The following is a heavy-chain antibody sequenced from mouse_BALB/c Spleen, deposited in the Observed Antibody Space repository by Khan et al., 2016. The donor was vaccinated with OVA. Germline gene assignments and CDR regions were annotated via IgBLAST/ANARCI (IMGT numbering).Heavy chain of an antibody. J-gene: IGHJ4*01. CDR2: ISSGGRYT. D-gene: IGHD2-10*01. CDR1: GFTFSSYG. CDR3: ARAYYGNDYYAMDY. Sequence: EVKVVESGGDLVKSGGSLKVSCAASGFTFSSYGMSWVRQTPDKRLEWVATISSGGRYTYFPDSVKGRFTISRNNANNTLYLQMSSLKSGDTAMYYCARAYYGNDYYAMDYWGQGTSVTVSS. V-gene: IGHV5-6*01.